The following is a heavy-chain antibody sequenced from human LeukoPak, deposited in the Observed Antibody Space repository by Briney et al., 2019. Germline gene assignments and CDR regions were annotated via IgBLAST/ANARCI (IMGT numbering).Heavy chain of an antibody. CDR1: GGSLGGYF. CDR2: IYYTGNT. J-gene: IGHJ4*02. Sequence: SETLSLTCTVSGGSLGGYFWTWLRQPPGKGLEWIGHIYYTGNTNYDPSLKNRVSISVDTSKNQFSLKLTSVTSADTAKYYCARVRDYYNCGYYAYWGQGTLVTVSS. CDR3: ARVRDYYNCGYYAY. D-gene: IGHD3-22*01. V-gene: IGHV4-59*01.